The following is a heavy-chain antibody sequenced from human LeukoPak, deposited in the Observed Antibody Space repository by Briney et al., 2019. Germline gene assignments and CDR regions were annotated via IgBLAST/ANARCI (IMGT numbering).Heavy chain of an antibody. CDR3: ARALGGSGYLVDY. V-gene: IGHV1-69*04. J-gene: IGHJ4*02. CDR1: GGTFSSYA. D-gene: IGHD3-22*01. CDR2: IIPILGIA. Sequence: VASVKVSCKASGGTFSSYAISWVRQGPGQGLEWMGRIIPILGIANYAQKFQGRVTITADKSTSTAYMELSSLRSEDTAVYYCARALGGSGYLVDYWGQGTLVTVSS.